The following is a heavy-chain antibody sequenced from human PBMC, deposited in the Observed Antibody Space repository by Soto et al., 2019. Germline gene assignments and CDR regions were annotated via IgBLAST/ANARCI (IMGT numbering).Heavy chain of an antibody. V-gene: IGHV3-23*01. D-gene: IGHD4-17*01. CDR1: GFSFSRYA. CDR3: AKWSQYGVPRLGAFDI. Sequence: HPGGSLRLSCAASGFSFSRYAMSWVRQAPGKGLEWVSSISGSGGSTYYADSVKGRFTISRDNSKNTLYLQMNSLRAEDTAVYYCAKWSQYGVPRLGAFDIWGQGTMVTVSS. J-gene: IGHJ3*02. CDR2: ISGSGGST.